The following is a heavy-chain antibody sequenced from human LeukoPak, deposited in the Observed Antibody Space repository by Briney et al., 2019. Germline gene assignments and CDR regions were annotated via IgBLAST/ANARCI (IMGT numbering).Heavy chain of an antibody. CDR2: FDPEDGET. CDR3: ATGPLLGGRTGFDY. Sequence: ASVKVSCKVSGYTLTELSMHWVRQAPGKGLEWMGGFDPEDGETIYAQKFQGRVTMTEDTSTDTAYMELSSLRSENTAVYYCATGPLLGGRTGFDYWGQGTLVTVSS. CDR1: GYTLTELS. D-gene: IGHD7-27*01. V-gene: IGHV1-24*01. J-gene: IGHJ4*02.